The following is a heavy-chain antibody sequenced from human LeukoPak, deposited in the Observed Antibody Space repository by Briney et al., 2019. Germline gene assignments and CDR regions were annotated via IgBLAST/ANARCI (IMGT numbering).Heavy chain of an antibody. CDR2: IYYSGTA. CDR3: ARKGAYYGDFDF. J-gene: IGHJ4*02. D-gene: IGHD2-21*01. CDR1: GGSIINNNYY. V-gene: IGHV4-39*01. Sequence: SETLSLTCTVSGGSIINNNYYWVCIPQPPGKGLVCVANIYYSGTAYYNPSLKSRVTISVDTSKNQYSLKVSSVTATDTAVYYCARKGAYYGDFDFWGQGTLVTVSS.